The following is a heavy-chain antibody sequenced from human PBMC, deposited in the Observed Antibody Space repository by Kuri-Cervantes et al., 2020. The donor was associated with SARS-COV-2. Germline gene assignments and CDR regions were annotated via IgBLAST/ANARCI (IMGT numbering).Heavy chain of an antibody. CDR3: AKDAQPQIVLRFLEWLFRSPFDP. CDR2: ISYDEGSK. Sequence: GGSLRLSCTASGFTFSSYTLYWVRQAPGKGLEWVAVISYDEGSKYYADSVKGRFTISRDISKNTLYLQMNSLRAEDTAVYYCAKDAQPQIVLRFLEWLFRSPFDPWGQGTLVTVSS. CDR1: GFTFSSYT. V-gene: IGHV3-30-3*01. J-gene: IGHJ5*02. D-gene: IGHD3-3*01.